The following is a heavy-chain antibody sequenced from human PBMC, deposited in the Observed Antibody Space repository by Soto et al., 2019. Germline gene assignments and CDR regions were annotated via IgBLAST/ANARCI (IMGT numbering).Heavy chain of an antibody. J-gene: IGHJ6*02. CDR1: GFTFSSYS. V-gene: IGHV3-48*02. D-gene: IGHD3-22*01. Sequence: GGSLRLSCAASGFTFSSYSMNWVRQAPGKGLEWVSYISSSSSTIYYADSVKGRFTISRDNAKNSLYLQMNSLRDEDTAVYYCARERDNYYDSSGDYYYYGMDGWGQGTTVTVSS. CDR2: ISSSSSTI. CDR3: ARERDNYYDSSGDYYYYGMDG.